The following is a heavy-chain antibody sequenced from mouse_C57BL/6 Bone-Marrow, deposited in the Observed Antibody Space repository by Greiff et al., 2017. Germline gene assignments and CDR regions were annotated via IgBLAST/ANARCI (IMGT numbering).Heavy chain of an antibody. CDR1: GYTFTSYW. Sequence: QVQLQQPGAELVMPGASVKLSCKASGYTFTSYWTHWVKQRPGQGLEWIGEIDPSDSYTNYNQKFKGKSTLTVDKSSSTAYMQLSSLTSEDSAVYYCARPFAYWGQGTLVTVSA. V-gene: IGHV1-69*01. CDR3: ARPFAY. CDR2: IDPSDSYT. J-gene: IGHJ3*01.